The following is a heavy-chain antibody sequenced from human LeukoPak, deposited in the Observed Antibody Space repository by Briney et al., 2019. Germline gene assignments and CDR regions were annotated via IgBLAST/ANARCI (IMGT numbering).Heavy chain of an antibody. CDR1: GFTVSSNY. V-gene: IGHV3-53*04. D-gene: IGHD5-18*01. Sequence: AGSLRLSCAASGFTVSSNYMSWVRQAPGKGLEWVSVIYSGGSTYYADSVKGRFTISRHNSKNTLYLQMNSLRAEDTAVYYCAREGGVDTAMVTDWYFDLWGRGTLVTVSS. CDR2: IYSGGST. J-gene: IGHJ2*01. CDR3: AREGGVDTAMVTDWYFDL.